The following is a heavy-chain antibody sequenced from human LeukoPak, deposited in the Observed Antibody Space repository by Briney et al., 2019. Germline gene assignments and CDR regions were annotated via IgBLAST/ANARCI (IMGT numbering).Heavy chain of an antibody. D-gene: IGHD3-10*01. CDR3: ASRFGDFDY. J-gene: IGHJ4*02. V-gene: IGHV3-30-3*01. CDR1: GFTFSSYA. Sequence: PGGSLRLSCAASGFTFSSYAMHWVRQAPGRGLEWVAVISYDGSNKYYADSVKGRFTISRDNSKNTLYLQMNSLRAEDTAVHYCASRFGDFDYWGQGTLVTVSS. CDR2: ISYDGSNK.